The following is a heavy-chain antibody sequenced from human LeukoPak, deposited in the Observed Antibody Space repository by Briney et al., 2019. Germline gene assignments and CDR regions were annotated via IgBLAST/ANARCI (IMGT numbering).Heavy chain of an antibody. CDR2: INPNSGGT. CDR3: ARPSIAAETWFDP. J-gene: IGHJ5*02. V-gene: IGHV1-2*02. Sequence: ASVKVSCKASVYTFTGYYMHWVRQAPGQGREWMGWINPNSGGTNYAQKFQGRVTMTRDTSISTAYMELSRLRSDDTAVYYCARPSIAAETWFDPWGQGTLVTVSS. CDR1: VYTFTGYY. D-gene: IGHD6-13*01.